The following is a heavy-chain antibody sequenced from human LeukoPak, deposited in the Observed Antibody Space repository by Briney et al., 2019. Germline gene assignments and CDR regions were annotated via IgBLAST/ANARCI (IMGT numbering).Heavy chain of an antibody. J-gene: IGHJ4*02. CDR3: SKIGDGYNYFDY. D-gene: IGHD5-24*01. V-gene: IGHV3-23*01. CDR1: GFTFSSYG. CDR2: ISGSGGST. Sequence: PGGSLRLSGAASGFTFSSYGMSWVRQAPGKGPEWVSAISGSGGSTYYADSVKGRFTISSDNSKNTLYLQMNSLRAEDTAVYYCSKIGDGYNYFDYWGQGTLVTVSS.